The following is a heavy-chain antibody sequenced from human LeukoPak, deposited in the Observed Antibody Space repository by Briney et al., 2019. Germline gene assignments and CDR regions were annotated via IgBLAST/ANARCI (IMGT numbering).Heavy chain of an antibody. Sequence: PGGSLRLSCAGSGFTFSSYGMSWVRQAPGKGLEWVSGMSGGGGSTYYADSVKGRFTISRDNSKNTLYLEMNSLRAEDTAVYYCAKDLIAVTGMGFDFWGQGTLVTVSS. CDR2: MSGGGGST. CDR3: AKDLIAVTGMGFDF. J-gene: IGHJ4*02. V-gene: IGHV3-23*01. D-gene: IGHD6-19*01. CDR1: GFTFSSYG.